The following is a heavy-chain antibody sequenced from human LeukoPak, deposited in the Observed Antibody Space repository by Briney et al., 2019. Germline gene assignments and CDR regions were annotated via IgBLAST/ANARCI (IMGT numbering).Heavy chain of an antibody. CDR3: AKDLAPQSKAIAVADH. CDR1: GFTFSSYG. CDR2: IRYDGGNK. J-gene: IGHJ1*01. V-gene: IGHV3-30*02. Sequence: TGGSLRLSCAASGFTFSSYGMHWVRQAPGKGLEWVAFIRYDGGNKYYADSVKGRFTISRDNSKNTLYLQMNSLRAEDTAVYYCAKDLAPQSKAIAVADHWGQGTLVTVSS. D-gene: IGHD6-19*01.